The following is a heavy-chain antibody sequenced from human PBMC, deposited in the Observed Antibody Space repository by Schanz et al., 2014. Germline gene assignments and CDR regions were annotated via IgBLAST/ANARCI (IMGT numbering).Heavy chain of an antibody. Sequence: QVQLVQSGGEVKTPGASVKVSCKASGYTFTRSGISWVRQAPGQGLEWMGWIGGSDGNTNFAQKFQGRVTMTTDTSTSTVYMELRSLTSDDSAVYYCARDRDQWDGYYFDYWGQGTLVTVSS. CDR3: ARDRDQWDGYYFDY. D-gene: IGHD1-26*01. J-gene: IGHJ4*02. V-gene: IGHV1-18*01. CDR1: GYTFTRSG. CDR2: IGGSDGNT.